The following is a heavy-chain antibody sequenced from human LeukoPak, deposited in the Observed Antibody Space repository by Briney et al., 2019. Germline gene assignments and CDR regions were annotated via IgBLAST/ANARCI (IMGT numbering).Heavy chain of an antibody. Sequence: PGGSLRLSCAASGFTFSGNWMHWVRQAPGKGLVWVARTDRDGTSTGYADSVKGRFTISRDNAENTLYLQMNSLRAEDSAVYFCSRSDGNPYWGQGTLVTVSS. CDR1: GFTFSGNW. CDR3: SRSDGNPY. CDR2: TDRDGTST. V-gene: IGHV3-74*01. J-gene: IGHJ4*02. D-gene: IGHD4-23*01.